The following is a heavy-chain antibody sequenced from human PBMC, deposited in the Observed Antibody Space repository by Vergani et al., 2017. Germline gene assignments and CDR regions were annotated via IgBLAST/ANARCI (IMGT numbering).Heavy chain of an antibody. D-gene: IGHD2-15*01. J-gene: IGHJ4*02. CDR3: ARDLTVGYCSGGSCS. CDR2: ISSSSSYI. V-gene: IGHV3-21*01. CDR1: GFTFSSYS. Sequence: EVQLVESGGGLVKPGGSLRLSCAASGFTFSSYSMNWVRQAPGKGLEWVSSISSSSSYIYYADSVKGRFTISRDNAKNSLYLQMNSLRAEDTAVYYCARDLTVGYCSGGSCSWGQGTLVTFSS.